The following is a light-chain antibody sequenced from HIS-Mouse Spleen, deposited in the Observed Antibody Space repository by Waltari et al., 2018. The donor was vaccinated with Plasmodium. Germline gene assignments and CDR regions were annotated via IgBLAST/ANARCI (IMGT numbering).Light chain of an antibody. CDR3: CSYAGSYTYV. CDR2: DVR. J-gene: IGLJ1*01. V-gene: IGLV2-11*01. Sequence: QSALTQPRSVSGSPGQSVTISCTGTSSDVGGYNYVSWYQQHPVKAPKLLLDDVRKRTSGVRDRFSGSKSGNTASLTISGLQAEDESDYYCCSYAGSYTYVFGTGTKVTVL. CDR1: SSDVGGYNY.